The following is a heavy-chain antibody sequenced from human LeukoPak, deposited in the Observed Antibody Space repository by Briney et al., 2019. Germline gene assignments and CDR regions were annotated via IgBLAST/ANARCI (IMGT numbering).Heavy chain of an antibody. D-gene: IGHD2-15*01. J-gene: IGHJ4*02. CDR3: ARQYCSGGSCYPNYFDY. Sequence: GESLKISCKGSGDTFTNHWIGWVRQMLGEGLEWMGIIYPGDSDTKYSPSFQGHVTISVDKSISTAYLQWSSLKASDTAMYYCARQYCSGGSCYPNYFDYWGQGTLVTVSS. CDR2: IYPGDSDT. V-gene: IGHV5-51*01. CDR1: GDTFTNHW.